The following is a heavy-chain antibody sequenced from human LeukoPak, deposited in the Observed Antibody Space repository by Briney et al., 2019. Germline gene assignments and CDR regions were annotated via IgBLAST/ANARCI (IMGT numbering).Heavy chain of an antibody. V-gene: IGHV3-7*01. CDR2: IKEDGSEK. J-gene: IGHJ4*02. CDR1: GFTFGDLW. Sequence: GGSLRLSCVASGFTFGDLWVNWVRQAPGKGLEWVANIKEDGSEKYYVDSVKGRFTISRDNAKNSLYLQMNSLRVEDTAVYYCRIGHYDGHEWGQGTPVTVSS. CDR3: RIGHYDGHE. D-gene: IGHD3-3*01.